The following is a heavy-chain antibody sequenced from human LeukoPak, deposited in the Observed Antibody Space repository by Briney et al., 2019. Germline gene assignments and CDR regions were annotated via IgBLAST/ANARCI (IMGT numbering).Heavy chain of an antibody. CDR1: GFTVSSNY. Sequence: GGSLRLSCAASGFTVSSNYMSWVRQAPGKGLEWVSVIYSGGSTYYADSVKGRFTISRDNSKNTLYLQMNSLRAEDTAVYYCATTYDFWSGYWFDYWGQGTLVTVSS. CDR3: ATTYDFWSGYWFDY. J-gene: IGHJ4*02. V-gene: IGHV3-53*01. CDR2: IYSGGST. D-gene: IGHD3-3*01.